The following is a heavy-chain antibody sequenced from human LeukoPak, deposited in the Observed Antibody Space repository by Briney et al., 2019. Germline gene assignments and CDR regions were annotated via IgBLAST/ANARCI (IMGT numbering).Heavy chain of an antibody. CDR2: IYYSGST. D-gene: IGHD4/OR15-4a*01. J-gene: IGHJ4*02. V-gene: IGHV4-59*01. CDR3: ASVTTSAIDY. Sequence: SETLSLTCTVSGGSISSYYWSWIRQPPGKGVEWIGYIYYSGSTNYKPSLKSRVTISVDTSKNQFSLKLSSVTAADTAVYYCASVTTSAIDYWGLGTLVTVSS. CDR1: GGSISSYY.